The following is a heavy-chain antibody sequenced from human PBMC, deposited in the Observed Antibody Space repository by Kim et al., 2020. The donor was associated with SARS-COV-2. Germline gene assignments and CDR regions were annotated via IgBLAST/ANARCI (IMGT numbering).Heavy chain of an antibody. CDR2: ISSSSSYI. CDR3: AREDRDYVWGSYRLPANWFDP. CDR1: GFTFSSYS. J-gene: IGHJ5*02. D-gene: IGHD3-16*02. V-gene: IGHV3-21*01. Sequence: GGSLRLSCAASGFTFSSYSMNWVRQAPGKGLEWVSSISSSSSYIYYADSVKGRFTISRDNAKNSLYLQMNSLRAEDTAVYYCAREDRDYVWGSYRLPANWFDPWGQGTLVTVSS.